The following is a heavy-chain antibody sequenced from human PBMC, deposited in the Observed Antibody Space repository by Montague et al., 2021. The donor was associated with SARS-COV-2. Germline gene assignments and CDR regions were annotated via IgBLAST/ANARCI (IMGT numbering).Heavy chain of an antibody. J-gene: IGHJ3*02. CDR3: VSFSWLRGAFDI. V-gene: IGHV4-61*02. Sequence: TLSLTCTVSGGSISSGSYYWSWIRQPAGKGLEWIGRIYTSGSTNYNPSLKSRVTISVDTSKNQFSLKLSSVTAADTAVYYCVSFSWLRGAFDIWGQGTMVTVSS. CDR1: GGSISSGSYY. D-gene: IGHD5-12*01. CDR2: IYTSGST.